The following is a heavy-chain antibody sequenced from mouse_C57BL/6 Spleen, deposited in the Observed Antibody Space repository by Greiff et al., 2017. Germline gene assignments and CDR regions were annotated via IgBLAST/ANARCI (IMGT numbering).Heavy chain of an antibody. J-gene: IGHJ2*01. D-gene: IGHD1-1*01. CDR3: TRMYYGSSHYFDY. Sequence: QVQLQQSGAELVRPGASVTLSCKASGYTFTDYEMHWVKQTPVHGLEWIGAIDPETGGTAYNQKFKGKAILTADKSSSTAYMELRSLTSEDSAVYYCTRMYYGSSHYFDYWGQGTTLTVSS. V-gene: IGHV1-15*01. CDR1: GYTFTDYE. CDR2: IDPETGGT.